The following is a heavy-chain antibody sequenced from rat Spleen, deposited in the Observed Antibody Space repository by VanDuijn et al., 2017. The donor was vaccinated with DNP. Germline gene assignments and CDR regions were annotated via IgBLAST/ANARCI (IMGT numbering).Heavy chain of an antibody. CDR2: IDTGGGNP. D-gene: IGHD1-12*02. CDR1: GFTFSDYG. V-gene: IGHV5-27*01. CDR3: TTDYYDGTYYYNWFAY. J-gene: IGHJ3*01. Sequence: EVQLVESDGGLVQPGRSLKLSCAASGFTFSDYGMAWVRQTPTKGLEWVASIDTGGGNPYYRDSVKGRFSLSRDNAKSTLYLQVNSLRSEDTATYYCTTDYYDGTYYYNWFAYWGQGTLVTVSS.